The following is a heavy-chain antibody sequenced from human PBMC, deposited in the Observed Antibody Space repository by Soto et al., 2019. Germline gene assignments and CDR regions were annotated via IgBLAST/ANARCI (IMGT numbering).Heavy chain of an antibody. J-gene: IGHJ3*02. V-gene: IGHV4-39*01. CDR1: GGSISSTSYY. CDR3: ARQFDYTGGAFDI. D-gene: IGHD4-4*01. CDR2: IYYSGST. Sequence: PSETLSLTCAVSGGSISSTSYYWGWIRQPPGKGLEWIGSIYYSGSTYYNPSLKSRVSVSVDTSKNQFSLRLSSVTAADTAVYYCARQFDYTGGAFDIWGQGTMVTVS.